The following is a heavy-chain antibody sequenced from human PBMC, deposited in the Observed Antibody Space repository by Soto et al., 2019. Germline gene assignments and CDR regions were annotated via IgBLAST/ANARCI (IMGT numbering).Heavy chain of an antibody. CDR2: INDDGSDT. V-gene: IGHV3-74*01. Sequence: EVQLVESGGALVQPGGSLRLSCAASGFTFSDYWMHWVRQAPGKGLVWVSLINDDGSDTTYADSVKGRFTISRDNAKNTVYLQMNTLRVEETAVYYCGRDPTTRLDSWGQGTLVTVSS. CDR1: GFTFSDYW. CDR3: GRDPTTRLDS. J-gene: IGHJ4*02. D-gene: IGHD4-17*01.